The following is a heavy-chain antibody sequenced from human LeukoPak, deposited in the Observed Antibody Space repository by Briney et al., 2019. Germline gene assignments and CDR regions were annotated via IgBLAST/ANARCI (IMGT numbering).Heavy chain of an antibody. CDR2: ISAYNGNT. CDR3: ARARGGPSDLWFGELSSIGGATDFDY. Sequence: ASVKVSCRASGYTFTSYGIRWVRQAPGQGLEWMGWISAYNGNTNYAQKLQGRVTMTTDTSTSTAYMELRSLRSDDTAVYYCARARGGPSDLWFGELSSIGGATDFDYWGQGTLVTVSS. J-gene: IGHJ4*02. CDR1: GYTFTSYG. V-gene: IGHV1-18*01. D-gene: IGHD3-10*01.